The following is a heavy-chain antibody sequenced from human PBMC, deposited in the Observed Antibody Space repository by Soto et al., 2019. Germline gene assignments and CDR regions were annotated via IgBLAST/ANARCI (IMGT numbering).Heavy chain of an antibody. D-gene: IGHD2-2*01. CDR3: ARSQGSSTSLEIYYYYYYGMDV. CDR1: GGTFISYA. V-gene: IGHV1-69*01. Sequence: QVQLVQSGAEVKKPGSSVKVSCKASGGTFISYAISWVRQAPGPGLEWMGGIIPISGTANYAQKFRGRVTITADESTSTAYMELSSVRSEDTAVYYCARSQGSSTSLEIYYYYYYGMDVWGQGTTVTVSS. J-gene: IGHJ6*02. CDR2: IIPISGTA.